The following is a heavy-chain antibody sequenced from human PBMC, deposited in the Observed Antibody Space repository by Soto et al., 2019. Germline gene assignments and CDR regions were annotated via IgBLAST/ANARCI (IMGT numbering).Heavy chain of an antibody. CDR1: GFTFSSYA. CDR3: ARRSSGWYFDY. CDR2: ISGRGGSA. Sequence: EVQLLESGGGLVQPGGSLRLSCAASGFTFSSYAMSWVRQAPGKGLEWVSAISGRGGSAYDADSVKGRFTISRDNSKNTLYLKMNSLRAEDTAVYYCARRSSGWYFDYWGQGTXVT. D-gene: IGHD6-19*01. V-gene: IGHV3-23*01. J-gene: IGHJ4*02.